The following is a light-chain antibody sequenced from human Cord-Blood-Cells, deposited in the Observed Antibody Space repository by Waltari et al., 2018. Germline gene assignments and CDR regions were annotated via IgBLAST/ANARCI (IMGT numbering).Light chain of an antibody. J-gene: IGKJ3*01. CDR2: GAS. Sequence: VLTQSPATLSVSPGERATLSCRASQSVSSNLPWYQQKPGQAPRLLIYGASTRATGIPARFSGSGSGTEFTLTISSLQSEDFAVYYCQQYNNWSTFGPGTKVDIK. CDR3: QQYNNWST. CDR1: QSVSSN. V-gene: IGKV3-15*01.